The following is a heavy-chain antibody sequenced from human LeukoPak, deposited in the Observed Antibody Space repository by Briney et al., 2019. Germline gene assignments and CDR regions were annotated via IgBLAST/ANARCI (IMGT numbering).Heavy chain of an antibody. V-gene: IGHV1-18*01. CDR3: ASPMYYSDALDI. Sequence: ASVRVSSAEPVYTFTRYGICSARQAPGQGLEWMGWISAYNGNTNYAQKLQGRVTMTTDTSTSTAYMELRSLRSDDTAVYYCASPMYYSDALDIWGRGTMVTVSS. CDR2: ISAYNGNT. D-gene: IGHD3-10*01. CDR1: VYTFTRYG. J-gene: IGHJ3*02.